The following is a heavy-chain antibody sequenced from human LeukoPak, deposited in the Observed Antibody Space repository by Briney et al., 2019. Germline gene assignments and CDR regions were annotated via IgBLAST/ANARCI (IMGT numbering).Heavy chain of an antibody. CDR1: RFTFSTYG. Sequence: PGGSLRLSCAASRFTFSTYGMHWVRQAPGKGLEWVAFIWYDGSNKYYADSVKGRFTISRDNSKNTLYLQMNSLRAEDTALYYCAKYSDSSGYPFGPFDCWGQGTLVTVSS. J-gene: IGHJ4*02. D-gene: IGHD3-22*01. V-gene: IGHV3-30*02. CDR2: IWYDGSNK. CDR3: AKYSDSSGYPFGPFDC.